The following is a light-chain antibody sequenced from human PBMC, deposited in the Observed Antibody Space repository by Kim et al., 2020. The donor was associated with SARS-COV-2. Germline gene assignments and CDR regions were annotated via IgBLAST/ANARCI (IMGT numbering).Light chain of an antibody. CDR1: QSISTY. Sequence: DIQITQSPPSLSASVGARVTITCRARQSISTYLNWYQQKPGKAPKLLVYDASRLQSGVPSRFSGSGSGTGFTLTISSLQPEDCATYYCQQSYSAPYTFGQGTKLEI. CDR2: DAS. V-gene: IGKV1-39*01. J-gene: IGKJ2*01. CDR3: QQSYSAPYT.